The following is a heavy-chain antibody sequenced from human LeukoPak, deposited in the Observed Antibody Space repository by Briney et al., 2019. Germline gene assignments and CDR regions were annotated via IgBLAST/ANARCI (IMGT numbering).Heavy chain of an antibody. CDR1: GFTFSSYS. CDR2: ISGSGGST. J-gene: IGHJ3*02. Sequence: GGSLRLSCAATGFTFSSYSMNWVRQAPGKGLEWVSAISGSGGSTYYADSVKGRFTISRDNSKNTLYLQMNSLRAEDTAVFHGAVAIRYFDTNAFDIWGQGTMVTVSS. D-gene: IGHD3-9*01. CDR3: AVAIRYFDTNAFDI. V-gene: IGHV3-23*01.